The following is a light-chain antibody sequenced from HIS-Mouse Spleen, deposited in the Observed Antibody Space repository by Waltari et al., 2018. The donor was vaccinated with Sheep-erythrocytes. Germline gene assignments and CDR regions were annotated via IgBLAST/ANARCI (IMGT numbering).Light chain of an antibody. Sequence: DIQMTQSPSTLSASVGHRVTITCRASQSISSWLAWYQQKPGKAPKLLIYKASSLESGVPARFSGSGSGTEVTLTISSLQPDDFATYYCQQYNSSLTFGPGTKVDIK. V-gene: IGKV1-5*03. CDR1: QSISSW. CDR2: KAS. J-gene: IGKJ3*01. CDR3: QQYNSSLT.